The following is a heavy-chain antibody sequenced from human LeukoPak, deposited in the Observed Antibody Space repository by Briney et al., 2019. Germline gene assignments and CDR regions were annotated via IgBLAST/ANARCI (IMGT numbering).Heavy chain of an antibody. CDR2: ITTSDGNT. V-gene: IGHV3-23*01. CDR1: GFTFSNAW. D-gene: IGHD7-27*01. J-gene: IGHJ4*02. CDR3: AKDGGLWVSAHWGDS. Sequence: GGSLRLSCAASGFTFSNAWMNWVRQAPGKGLEWVSTITTSDGNTYYADSVKGRFTVSRDNSKNTLFLQMNSLRAEDTAVYYCAKDGGLWVSAHWGDSWGRGTLVTVSS.